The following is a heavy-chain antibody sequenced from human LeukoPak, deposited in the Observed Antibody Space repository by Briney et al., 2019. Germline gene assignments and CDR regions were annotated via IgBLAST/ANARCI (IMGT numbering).Heavy chain of an antibody. D-gene: IGHD2-2*01. CDR1: GGSISSYY. CDR3: ARELAIVVVPAATIGWFDP. J-gene: IGHJ5*02. V-gene: IGHV4-4*07. CDR2: IYTSGST. Sequence: SETLSLTCTVSGGSISSYYWNWIRQPAGKGLEWIGRIYTSGSTNYNPSLKSRVTLSVDTSKNQFSLKLSSVTAADTAVYYCARELAIVVVPAATIGWFDPWGQGTLVTVSS.